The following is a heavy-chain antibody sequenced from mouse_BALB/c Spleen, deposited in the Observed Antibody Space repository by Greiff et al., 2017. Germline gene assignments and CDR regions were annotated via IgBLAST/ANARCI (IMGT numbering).Heavy chain of an antibody. D-gene: IGHD2-3*01. J-gene: IGHJ3*01. CDR3: AREDGYPFAY. Sequence: VQLKESGPELVKPGASVKISCKASGYSFTGYYMHWVKQSHVKSLEWIGRINPYNGATSYNQNFKDKASLTVDKSSSTAYMELHSLTSEDSAVYYCAREDGYPFAYWGQGTLVTVSA. CDR1: GYSFTGYY. CDR2: INPYNGAT. V-gene: IGHV1-31*01.